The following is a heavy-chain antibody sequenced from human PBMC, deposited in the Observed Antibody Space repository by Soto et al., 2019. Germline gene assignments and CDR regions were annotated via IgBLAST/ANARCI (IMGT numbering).Heavy chain of an antibody. V-gene: IGHV3-21*01. CDR1: GFTFRTYT. Sequence: GGSLRLSCISSGFTFRTYTMNWVRQAPGKGLEWVSGIRGFSPYTFYAESVKGRFTISRDNAKNSLYLQMNSLRAEDTAVYYCARDRGYDAHEYYYTAIDGCGQGTTVTV. CDR3: ARDRGYDAHEYYYTAIDG. CDR2: IRGFSPYT. J-gene: IGHJ6*02. D-gene: IGHD3-3*01.